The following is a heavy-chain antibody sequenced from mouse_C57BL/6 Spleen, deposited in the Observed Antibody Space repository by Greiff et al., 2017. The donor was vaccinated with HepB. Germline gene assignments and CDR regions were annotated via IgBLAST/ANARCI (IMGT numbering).Heavy chain of an antibody. D-gene: IGHD2-10*01. CDR3: ALTYYRNYEYFDV. J-gene: IGHJ1*03. CDR1: GFTIKDYY. Sequence: EVQLQQSGAELVKPGASVKLSCTASGFTIKDYYMHWVKQRTEPGLEWIGRIDPEDGDTKYAPNFQGKATITADPSSNTAYLQLSSLTSEDTAVYYCALTYYRNYEYFDVWGTGTTVTVSS. V-gene: IGHV14-2*01. CDR2: IDPEDGDT.